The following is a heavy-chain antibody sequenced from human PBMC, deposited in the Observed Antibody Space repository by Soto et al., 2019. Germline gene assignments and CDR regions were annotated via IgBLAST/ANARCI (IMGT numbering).Heavy chain of an antibody. CDR3: SRGTGWVFF. J-gene: IGHJ4*02. D-gene: IGHD2-8*02. CDR2: ISSDGSNV. V-gene: IGHV3-30*04. CDR1: GFTFVRCS. Sequence: QVQLVESGGGVVHPGRSLRLSCAASGFTFVRCSLHWARQAPGKGLEWVAGISSDGSNVFYADSVKGRFTISRDNSMSTLALQMNRLGSDDTAVYYCSRGTGWVFFWGQGTLVTVSS.